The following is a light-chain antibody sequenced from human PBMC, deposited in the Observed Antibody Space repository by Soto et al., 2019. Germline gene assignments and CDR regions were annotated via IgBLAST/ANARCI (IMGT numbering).Light chain of an antibody. J-gene: IGKJ5*01. CDR3: QQYNNWPPQIT. CDR2: GAS. CDR1: QSVSSN. Sequence: EIVMMQSPATLSVSPGERATLSCRASQSVSSNLAWYQQKPGQAPRLLIYGASTRATGIPARFSGSGSGTEFTLTINSLQSEDFAAYYCQQYNNWPPQITFGQGTRLEIK. V-gene: IGKV3-15*01.